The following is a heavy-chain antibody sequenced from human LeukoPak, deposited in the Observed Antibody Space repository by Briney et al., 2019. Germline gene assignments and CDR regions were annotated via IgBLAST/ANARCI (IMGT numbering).Heavy chain of an antibody. J-gene: IGHJ6*03. CDR3: ARDYTYCSGGSCYLRDYYYYMDV. CDR2: IIPIFGTA. Sequence: ASVKVSCKASGGTFSSYAISWVRQAPGQGLEWMGRIIPIFGTANYAQQFQGRVTITTDESTSTAYMTMSSLTTVYTAVYYCARDYTYCSGGSCYLRDYYYYMDVWGKGTTVTVSS. V-gene: IGHV1-69*05. CDR1: GGTFSSYA. D-gene: IGHD2-15*01.